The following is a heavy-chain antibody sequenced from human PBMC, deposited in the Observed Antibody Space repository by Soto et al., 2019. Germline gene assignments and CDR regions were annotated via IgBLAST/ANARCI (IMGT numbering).Heavy chain of an antibody. D-gene: IGHD6-19*01. V-gene: IGHV3-33*01. CDR1: GFTFSRYG. CDR3: ARDREQWLVGYYFDY. J-gene: IGHJ4*02. CDR2: IWYDGSNI. Sequence: QPGGSLRLSXAASGFTFSRYGMHWVRQAPGRGLEWVAVIWYDGSNIYYADSVKGRFTISRDNSKDTLDLQMNSLRAEDTAVYYCARDREQWLVGYYFDYWGQGTLVTVSS.